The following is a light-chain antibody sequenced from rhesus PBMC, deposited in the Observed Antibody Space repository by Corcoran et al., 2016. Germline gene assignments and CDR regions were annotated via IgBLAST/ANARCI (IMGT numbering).Light chain of an antibody. Sequence: DIRMTQSPSSLSASVGDRVTITCRASENINNYLNWYQQKPGKAPKPLIYKASTLKTGVPSRFSGSGYGTYYNFTISSLQPEDGATYYCQHGYGSAWTFGQGTRVEIK. CDR1: ENINNY. CDR3: QHGYGSAWT. V-gene: IGKV1-74*01. J-gene: IGKJ1*01. CDR2: KAS.